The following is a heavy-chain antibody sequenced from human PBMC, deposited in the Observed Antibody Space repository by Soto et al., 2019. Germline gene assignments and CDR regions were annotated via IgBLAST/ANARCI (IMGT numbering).Heavy chain of an antibody. D-gene: IGHD6-19*01. V-gene: IGHV3-23*01. CDR3: AKGPPQYSSSGDNNWFDP. CDR2: ISGSGGST. J-gene: IGHJ5*02. CDR1: GFTFSSYA. Sequence: EVQLLESGGGLVQPGGSLRLCCAASGFTFSSYAMSWVRQAPGKGLEWVSAISGSGGSTYYADSVKGRFTISRDNSKNTLYLQMNSLRAEDTAVYYCAKGPPQYSSSGDNNWFDPWGQGTLVTVSS.